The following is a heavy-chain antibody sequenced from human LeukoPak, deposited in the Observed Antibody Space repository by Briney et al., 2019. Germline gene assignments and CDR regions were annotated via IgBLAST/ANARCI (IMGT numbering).Heavy chain of an antibody. Sequence: SQTLSLTCAISGDSVSSNSAAWNWIRQSPSRGLEWLGRTYYRSKWYNDYAVSVKSRITINPDTSKNQFSLQLNSVTPEDTAVYFCARDRIVSTYYSFYYMDVWGKGTTVTVSS. D-gene: IGHD5/OR15-5a*01. CDR1: GDSVSSNSAA. V-gene: IGHV6-1*01. CDR3: ARDRIVSTYYSFYYMDV. CDR2: TYYRSKWYN. J-gene: IGHJ6*03.